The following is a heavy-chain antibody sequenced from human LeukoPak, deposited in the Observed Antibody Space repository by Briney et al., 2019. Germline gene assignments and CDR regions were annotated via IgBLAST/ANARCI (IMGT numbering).Heavy chain of an antibody. CDR1: GYTLTDCY. V-gene: IGHV1-2*02. J-gene: IGHJ4*02. Sequence: ASVKVSCKASGYTLTDCYMHWVRQAAGQRLEWMGWINPNSGDTHYAQKFQGRVTMTRDTSISTAYMELSRLRSDDTAVYYCASGSSLDGSSGWPTHYYWGQGTLVTVSS. D-gene: IGHD6-19*01. CDR2: INPNSGDT. CDR3: ASGSSLDGSSGWPTHYY.